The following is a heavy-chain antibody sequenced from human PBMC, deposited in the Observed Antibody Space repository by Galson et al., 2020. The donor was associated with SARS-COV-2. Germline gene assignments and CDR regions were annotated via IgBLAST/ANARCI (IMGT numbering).Heavy chain of an antibody. CDR3: ARLTYYYDSSGYFGGYYFDS. V-gene: IGHV2-5*01. Sequence: ESGPTLVKPIQTLTLTCTFSGFSLSTSGVGVGWIRQPPGKALEWLTLIYWNDNKRYSPSLKSRLTITKDTSKNQVVLTMTNVDPVDTATYYGARLTYYYDSSGYFGGYYFDSWGQGTLVTVSS. CDR1: GFSLSTSGVG. CDR2: IYWNDNK. D-gene: IGHD3-22*01. J-gene: IGHJ4*02.